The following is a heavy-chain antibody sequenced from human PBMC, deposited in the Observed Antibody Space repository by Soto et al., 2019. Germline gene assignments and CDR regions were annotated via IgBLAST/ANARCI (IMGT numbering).Heavy chain of an antibody. V-gene: IGHV4-59*01. Sequence: KASETLSLTCTVSGGSISSYYWSWIRQPPGKGLEWIGYIYYSGSTNYNPSLKSRVTISVDTSKNQFSLKLSSVTAADTAVYYCARGRLRSLYFDYWGQGTLVTVSS. CDR1: GGSISSYY. CDR2: IYYSGST. J-gene: IGHJ4*02. CDR3: ARGRLRSLYFDY. D-gene: IGHD5-12*01.